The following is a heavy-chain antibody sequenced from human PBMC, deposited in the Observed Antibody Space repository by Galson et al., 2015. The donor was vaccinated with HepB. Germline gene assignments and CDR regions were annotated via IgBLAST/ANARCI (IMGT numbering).Heavy chain of an antibody. Sequence: CAISGDSVSSNSAAWTWIRQSPSRGLEWLGRTYYRSKWYNDYAVSVKSRITISPDTSKNQFSLQLNSVTPEDTAVYYCIKGGAVMAKWGQGTQVTVSS. CDR3: IKGGAVMAK. D-gene: IGHD3-16*01. J-gene: IGHJ4*02. CDR1: GDSVSSNSAA. V-gene: IGHV6-1*01. CDR2: TYYRSKWYN.